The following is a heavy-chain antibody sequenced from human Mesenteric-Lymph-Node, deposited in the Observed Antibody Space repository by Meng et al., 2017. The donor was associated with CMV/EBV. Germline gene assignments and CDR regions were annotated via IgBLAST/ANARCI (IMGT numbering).Heavy chain of an antibody. V-gene: IGHV4-34*01. Sequence: QGQLQQWGAGLLKPSATLSLTCAVYGGSFSGYYWSWIRQPPGKGLEWIGEINHSGSTNYNPSLKSRVTISVDTSKNQFSLKLSSVTAADTAVYYCARHQRWLKSEGGFNYWGQGTLVTVSS. CDR3: ARHQRWLKSEGGFNY. CDR1: GGSFSGYY. J-gene: IGHJ4*02. D-gene: IGHD4-23*01. CDR2: INHSGST.